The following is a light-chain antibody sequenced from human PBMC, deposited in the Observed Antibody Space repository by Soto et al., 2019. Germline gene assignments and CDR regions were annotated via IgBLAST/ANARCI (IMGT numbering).Light chain of an antibody. J-gene: IGKJ1*01. CDR1: QSVSSY. CDR3: QQRSNWPPWT. CDR2: DAS. V-gene: IGKV3-11*01. Sequence: EIVLTQSPATLSLSPGERATLSCRASQSVSSYLAWYQQKPGQAPRLLIYDASNRATGIPARFSGSGSGTDFTLTXXSLEPEDFAVYYCQQRSNWPPWTFGQGTKVEIK.